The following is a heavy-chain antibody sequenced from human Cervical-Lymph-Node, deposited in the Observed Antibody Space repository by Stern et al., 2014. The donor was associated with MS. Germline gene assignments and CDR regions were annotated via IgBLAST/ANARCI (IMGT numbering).Heavy chain of an antibody. Sequence: QVKLQESGPGLVKPSETLSLTCTVSGGSVSNYYWTWIRQRPGKGLARIGYISDTVTTNYTHSLHSRVPITLDTSQNQVSLRLRSVTAADTAVYYCARDPSTTASDWFFDLWGRGSLVTVSS. CDR3: ARDPSTTASDWFFDL. D-gene: IGHD2-21*02. J-gene: IGHJ2*01. V-gene: IGHV4-59*02. CDR2: ISDTVTT. CDR1: GGSVSNYY.